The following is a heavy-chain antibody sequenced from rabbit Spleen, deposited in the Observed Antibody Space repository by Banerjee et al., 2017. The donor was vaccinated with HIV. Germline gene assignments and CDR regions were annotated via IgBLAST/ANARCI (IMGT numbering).Heavy chain of an antibody. J-gene: IGHJ3*01. Sequence: QEQLEESGGDLVKPGASLTLTCRGSGLDFSSSYWICWVRQAPGKGLEWIACIDVIESGSAYYASWAKGRFTISKASSTTVTLQMTSLTAADTATYFCARARDTYDDVGDFARLDLWGPGTLVTVS. CDR2: IDVIESGSA. CDR3: ARARDTYDDVGDFARLDL. V-gene: IGHV1S45*01. CDR1: GLDFSSSYW. D-gene: IGHD2-1*01.